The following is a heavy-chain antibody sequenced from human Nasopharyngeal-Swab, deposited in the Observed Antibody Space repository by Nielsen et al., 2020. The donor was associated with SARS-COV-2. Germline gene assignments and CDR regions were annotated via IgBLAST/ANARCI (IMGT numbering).Heavy chain of an antibody. CDR3: ARVFKESSFSSSSGPFDY. D-gene: IGHD6-6*01. V-gene: IGHV4-59*01. Sequence: SETLSLTCTVSGGSISSYYWSWIRQPPGKGLEWIGYIYYSGSTNYNPSLKSRVTISVDTSKNQFSLKLSSVTAADTAVYYCARVFKESSFSSSSGPFDYWGQGTLVTGSA. CDR2: IYYSGST. J-gene: IGHJ4*02. CDR1: GGSISSYY.